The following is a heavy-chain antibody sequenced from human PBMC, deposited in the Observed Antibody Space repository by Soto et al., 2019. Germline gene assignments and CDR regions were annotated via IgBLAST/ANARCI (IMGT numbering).Heavy chain of an antibody. V-gene: IGHV5-51*01. CDR1: GYSFTSYW. CDR2: IYPGDSDT. CDR3: ARHTLSGSYRIDY. Sequence: GESLKISCKGSGYSFTSYWIGWVRQMAGKGLEWMGIIYPGDSDTRYSPSFQGQVTISADKSISTAYLQWSSLKASDTAIYYCARHTLSGSYRIDYWGQGTLVTVSS. J-gene: IGHJ4*02. D-gene: IGHD1-26*01.